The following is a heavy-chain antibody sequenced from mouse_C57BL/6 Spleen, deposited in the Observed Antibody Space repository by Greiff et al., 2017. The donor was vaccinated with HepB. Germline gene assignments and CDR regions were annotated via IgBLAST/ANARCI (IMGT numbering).Heavy chain of an antibody. CDR1: GYSITSGYY. Sequence: EVKLMESGPGLVKPSQSLSLTCSVTGYSITSGYYWNWIRQFPGNKLEWMGYISYDGSNNYNPSLKNRISITRDTSKNQFFLKLNSVTTEDTATYYCASEATDAMDYWGQGTSVTVSS. CDR2: ISYDGSN. V-gene: IGHV3-6*01. J-gene: IGHJ4*01. CDR3: ASEATDAMDY. D-gene: IGHD1-1*01.